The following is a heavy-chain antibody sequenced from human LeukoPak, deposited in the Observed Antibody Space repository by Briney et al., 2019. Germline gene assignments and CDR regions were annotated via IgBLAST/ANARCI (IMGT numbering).Heavy chain of an antibody. CDR2: MNSNTGNT. CDR3: ARGRRGSSGPWSWYLDL. D-gene: IGHD3-22*01. Sequence: ASVKVSCKASGFTLTNFDINWLRQATGQGLDWMGWMNSNTGNTGYAQEFHGRVTMTRDTSIGTAYMELTNLRSEDTAVYYCARGRRGSSGPWSWYLDLWGRGTLVTASS. V-gene: IGHV1-8*01. CDR1: GFTLTNFD. J-gene: IGHJ2*01.